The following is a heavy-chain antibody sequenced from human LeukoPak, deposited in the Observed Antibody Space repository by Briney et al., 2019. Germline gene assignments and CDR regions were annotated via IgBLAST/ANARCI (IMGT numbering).Heavy chain of an antibody. CDR1: GFIINIYA. D-gene: IGHD2-2*01. CDR2: ITSSSSTI. Sequence: GGPLRLFCAPSGFIINIYAMSWVRPAPGKGLEWVSYITSSSSTIYYADSVKGRLSIYRYNAKNSLYLQMNSPRAEETAVYYCASGGYCSSTICYPIDYWGQGTLVTVSS. CDR3: ASGGYCSSTICYPIDY. V-gene: IGHV3-48*04. J-gene: IGHJ4*02.